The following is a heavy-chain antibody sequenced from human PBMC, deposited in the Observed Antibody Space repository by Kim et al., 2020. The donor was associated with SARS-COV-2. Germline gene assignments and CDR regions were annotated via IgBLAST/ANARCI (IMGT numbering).Heavy chain of an antibody. J-gene: IGHJ5*02. Sequence: SETLSLTFTVSGGSVSSGSYYWSWIRQPPGKGLEWIGYIYYSGSTNYNPSLKSRVTISVDTSKNQFSLKLSSVTAADTAVYYCARVGESGDWFDPWGQGT. V-gene: IGHV4-61*01. CDR3: ARVGESGDWFDP. CDR1: GGSVSSGSYY. D-gene: IGHD3-10*01. CDR2: IYYSGST.